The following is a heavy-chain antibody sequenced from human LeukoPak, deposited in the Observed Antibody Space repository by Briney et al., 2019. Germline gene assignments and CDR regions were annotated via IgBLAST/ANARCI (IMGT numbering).Heavy chain of an antibody. CDR3: ARGGGSSWFGFDFDY. CDR2: INHSGST. CDR1: GGSISSSSYY. D-gene: IGHD6-13*01. J-gene: IGHJ4*02. V-gene: IGHV4-39*07. Sequence: SETLSLTCTVSGGSISSSSYYWGWIRQPPGKGLEWIGEINHSGSTNYNPSLKSRVTISVDTSKNQFSLKLSSVTAADTAVYYCARGGGSSWFGFDFDYWGQGTLVTVSS.